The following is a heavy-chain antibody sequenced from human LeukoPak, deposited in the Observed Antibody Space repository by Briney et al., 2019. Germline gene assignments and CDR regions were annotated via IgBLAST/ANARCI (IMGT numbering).Heavy chain of an antibody. V-gene: IGHV3-23*01. CDR3: AKDYSTVTTSWPGDY. D-gene: IGHD4-17*01. CDR1: GFTFSSYA. Sequence: GGSLRLSCAASGFTFSSYAMSWVRHAPRKRLEWVSGVSGSGASTYYADSVKGRSTISRDNSKNMLYLQMNSLRAEDTAVYYCAKDYSTVTTSWPGDYWGQGTQVTVSS. CDR2: VSGSGAST. J-gene: IGHJ4*02.